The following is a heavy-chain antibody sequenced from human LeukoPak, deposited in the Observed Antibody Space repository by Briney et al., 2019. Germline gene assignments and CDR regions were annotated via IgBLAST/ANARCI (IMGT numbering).Heavy chain of an antibody. CDR2: ISYDGSNK. CDR3: ARAVDTATFFDY. CDR1: GFTFSSYA. Sequence: QPGGSLRLSCAASGFTFSSYAMHWVRQAPGKGLEWVAVISYDGSNKYYADSVKGRFTISRDNSKNTLYLQMNSLRAEDTAVYYCARAVDTATFFDYWGQGTLVTVSS. J-gene: IGHJ4*02. D-gene: IGHD5-18*01. V-gene: IGHV3-30-3*01.